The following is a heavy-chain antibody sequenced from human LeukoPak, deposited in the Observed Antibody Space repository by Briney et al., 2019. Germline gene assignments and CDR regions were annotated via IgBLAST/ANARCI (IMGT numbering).Heavy chain of an antibody. Sequence: SETLSLTCSVSGASINDYYWSWIRQPPGEGLQWIGYVSYSGTTNCSPSLKSRLSISVDMSKNQFSLKLNSVTAADTAVYYCARSGYCTGGSCYFGDAFNLWGQGTMVTVSS. CDR3: ARSGYCTGGSCYFGDAFNL. J-gene: IGHJ3*01. V-gene: IGHV4-59*01. D-gene: IGHD2-15*01. CDR2: VSYSGTT. CDR1: GASINDYY.